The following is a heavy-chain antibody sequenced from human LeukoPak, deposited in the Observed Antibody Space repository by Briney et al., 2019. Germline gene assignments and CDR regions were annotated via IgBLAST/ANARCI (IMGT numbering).Heavy chain of an antibody. CDR1: GFSVSSNY. J-gene: IGHJ5*02. Sequence: GGSLRLSCAASGFSVSSNYMSWVRQAPGKGLEWVSVIYSGGSTYYADSVKGRFTISRDNSKNTLYLQMNSLRAEDTAVYYCARVEGSSGYYQPWGQGTLVTVSS. D-gene: IGHD3-22*01. CDR2: IYSGGST. CDR3: ARVEGSSGYYQP. V-gene: IGHV3-53*01.